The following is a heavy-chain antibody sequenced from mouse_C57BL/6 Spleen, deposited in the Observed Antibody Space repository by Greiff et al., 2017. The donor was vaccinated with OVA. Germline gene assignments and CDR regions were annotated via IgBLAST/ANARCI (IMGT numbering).Heavy chain of an antibody. J-gene: IGHJ4*01. CDR1: GYSITSGYY. CDR3: ARSELGYYAMDY. Sequence: EVKLVDSGPGLVKPSQSLSLTCSVTGYSITSGYYWNWIRQFPGNKLEWMGYISYDGSNNYNPSLKNRIAITRDTSKNQCFLKLNSVTTEDTATYYCARSELGYYAMDYWGQGTSVTVSS. CDR2: ISYDGSN. V-gene: IGHV3-6*01.